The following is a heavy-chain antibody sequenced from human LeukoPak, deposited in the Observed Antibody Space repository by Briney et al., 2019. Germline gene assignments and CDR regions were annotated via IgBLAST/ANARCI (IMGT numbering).Heavy chain of an antibody. Sequence: ASVKDSCKASGGTFSSYAISWVRQAPGQGLEWMGGIIPIFGTANYAQKFQGRVTITADESTSTAYMELSSLRSEDTAVYYCARDIQPGFYFDYWGQGTLVTVSS. D-gene: IGHD5-18*01. CDR2: IIPIFGTA. V-gene: IGHV1-69*13. CDR1: GGTFSSYA. CDR3: ARDIQPGFYFDY. J-gene: IGHJ4*02.